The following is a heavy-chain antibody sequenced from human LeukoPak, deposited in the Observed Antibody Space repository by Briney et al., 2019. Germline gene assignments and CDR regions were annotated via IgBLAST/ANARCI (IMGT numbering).Heavy chain of an antibody. Sequence: SETLSLTCTVSGGSISSYYWSWIRQPPGKGLEWIGYIYYSGSTNYNPSLKSRVTISVDTSKNQFSLKLSSVTAADTAVYYCARRKPYCSSTSCYQSPWFDPWGQGTLVTVSS. D-gene: IGHD2-2*01. V-gene: IGHV4-59*08. CDR1: GGSISSYY. CDR3: ARRKPYCSSTSCYQSPWFDP. CDR2: IYYSGST. J-gene: IGHJ5*02.